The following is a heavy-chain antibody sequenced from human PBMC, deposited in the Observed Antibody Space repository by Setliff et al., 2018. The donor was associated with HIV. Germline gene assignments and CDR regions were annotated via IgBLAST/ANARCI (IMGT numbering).Heavy chain of an antibody. J-gene: IGHJ4*02. CDR3: VTSEPYNSSPFH. CDR1: GYTFTSYG. CDR2: ISAYNGDT. D-gene: IGHD6-13*01. V-gene: IGHV1-18*01. Sequence: ASVKVSCKASGYTFTSYGISWVRQAPGQGLKWMGWISAYNGDTNYAQKLQGRVTMTTDTSTNTASMELRRLRSNDTAVYYCVTSEPYNSSPFHWGQGTLVTVSS.